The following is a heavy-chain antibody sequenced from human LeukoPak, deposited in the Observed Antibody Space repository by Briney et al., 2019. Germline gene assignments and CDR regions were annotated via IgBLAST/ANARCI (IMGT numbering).Heavy chain of an antibody. D-gene: IGHD3-22*01. V-gene: IGHV4-59*01. CDR3: ARVIGSSGYYDAFDI. CDR2: IYYSGST. CDR1: GGSISSYY. Sequence: SETLSLTCTVSGGSISSYYWSWIRQPPGKGLEWIGYIYYSGSTNYNPSLKSRVTISVDTSKNQFSLKLSSVTAADTAVYYCARVIGSSGYYDAFDIWGQGTMVTVSS. J-gene: IGHJ3*02.